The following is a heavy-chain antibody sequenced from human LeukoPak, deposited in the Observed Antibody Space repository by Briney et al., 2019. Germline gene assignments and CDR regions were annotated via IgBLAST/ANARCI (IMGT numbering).Heavy chain of an antibody. CDR3: ARLINYYDSSGYLGDAFDI. J-gene: IGHJ3*02. Sequence: SETLSPTCTVSGGSISSYYWSWIRQPPGKGLEWIGYIYYSGSTNYNPSLKSRVTISVDTSKNQFSLKLSSVTAADTAVYYCARLINYYDSSGYLGDAFDIWGQGTMVTVSS. D-gene: IGHD3-22*01. CDR1: GGSISSYY. CDR2: IYYSGST. V-gene: IGHV4-59*01.